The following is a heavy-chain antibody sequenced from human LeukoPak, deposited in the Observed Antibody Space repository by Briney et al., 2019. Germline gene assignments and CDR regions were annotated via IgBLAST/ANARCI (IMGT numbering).Heavy chain of an antibody. V-gene: IGHV4-4*09. Sequence: SETLSLTCTVSGVSISSYYWSWLRQPPGKGLEWVGYIYTSGSTNYNPSLKSRVTISVDTSKNQFSLKLSSVTAADTAVYYCARHEHDSSGYYYDGFDYWGQGTLVTVSS. CDR2: IYTSGST. CDR1: GVSISSYY. J-gene: IGHJ4*02. CDR3: ARHEHDSSGYYYDGFDY. D-gene: IGHD3-22*01.